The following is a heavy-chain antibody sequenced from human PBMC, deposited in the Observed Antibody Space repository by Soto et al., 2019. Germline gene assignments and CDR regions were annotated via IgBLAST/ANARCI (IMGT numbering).Heavy chain of an antibody. J-gene: IGHJ5*02. CDR2: IYHSGST. CDR3: ATLKTYPIFGPYNWFDP. Sequence: QVQLQESGPGLVKPSATLSLTCAVSGVSISSNNWWSWVRQPPGKELEWIGEIYHSGSTNYNPSLKSRVTISVDKSKNQFSLKLSSMTAADTAVYYCATLKTYPIFGPYNWFDPWGQGTLVTVSS. CDR1: GVSISSNNW. D-gene: IGHD3-3*01. V-gene: IGHV4-4*02.